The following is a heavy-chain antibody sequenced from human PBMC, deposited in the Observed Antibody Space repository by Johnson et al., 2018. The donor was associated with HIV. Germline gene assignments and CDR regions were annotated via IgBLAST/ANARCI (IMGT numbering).Heavy chain of an antibody. CDR3: ARGGNRYYNFWSGYYRDAFDI. CDR2: IYSGGST. Sequence: MLLVESGGGLIQPGGSLRLSCAASGFTVSHNYMSWVRQAPGAGLEWVSVIYSGGSTYYADSVKGRFTISRDNSKNTLYLQMNSLRAEDTAVYYCARGGNRYYNFWSGYYRDAFDIWGQGTMVTVSS. CDR1: GFTVSHNY. V-gene: IGHV3-53*01. D-gene: IGHD3-3*01. J-gene: IGHJ3*02.